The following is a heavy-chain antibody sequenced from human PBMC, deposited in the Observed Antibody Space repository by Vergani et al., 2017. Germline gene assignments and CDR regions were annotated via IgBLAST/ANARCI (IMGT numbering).Heavy chain of an antibody. Sequence: EVQLVETGGGLIQPGGSLRLSCAASGFTVSSNYMSWVRQAPGKGLEWVSAISGSGGSTYYADSVKGRFTISRDNSKNTLYLQMNSLRAEDTAVYYCAKDPYYMDVWGKGTTVTVSS. CDR3: AKDPYYMDV. CDR2: ISGSGGST. J-gene: IGHJ6*03. V-gene: IGHV3-23*04. CDR1: GFTVSSNY.